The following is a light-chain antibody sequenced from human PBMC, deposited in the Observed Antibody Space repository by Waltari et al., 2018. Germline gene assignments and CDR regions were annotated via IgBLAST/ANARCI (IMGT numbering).Light chain of an antibody. V-gene: IGKV4-1*01. CDR2: CES. J-gene: IGKJ3*01. CDR3: QKYDSAIFP. CDR1: PSVLDSSTNKNY. Sequence: IVVPQSTDSLAVSLGERATINCKSRPSVLDSSTNKNYLAWYHQKPGQPPKLLIYCESTPSAGVPDRVSGSGSGTDFSLTVSSLQAEDVAVYCCQKYDSAIFPFGPGTKVDI.